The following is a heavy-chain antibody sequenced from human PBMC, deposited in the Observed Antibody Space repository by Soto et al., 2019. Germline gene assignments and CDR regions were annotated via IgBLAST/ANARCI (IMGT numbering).Heavy chain of an antibody. V-gene: IGHV3-11*06. CDR1: GFTFSDYY. D-gene: IGHD6-13*01. J-gene: IGHJ4*02. Sequence: GGSLRLSCAASGFTFSDYYMSWIRQAPGKGLEWVSYISSSSSYTNYADSVKGRFTISRDNAKNSLYLQMNSLRAEDTAVYYCASVYSSSWYYEFFEDYWGQGTLVTVSS. CDR2: ISSSSSYT. CDR3: ASVYSSSWYYEFFEDY.